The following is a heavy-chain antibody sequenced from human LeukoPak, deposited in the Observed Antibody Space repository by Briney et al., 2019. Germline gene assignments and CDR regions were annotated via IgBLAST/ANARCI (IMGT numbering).Heavy chain of an antibody. Sequence: PSETLSLTCAVSGYSISSGYYWGWIRQPPGKGLEWIGSIYHSGSTYCNPSLKSRVTISVDTSKNQFSLKLSSVTAADTAVYYCAGQSYDILTGSPGPTYDYWGQGTLVTVSS. CDR3: AGQSYDILTGSPGPTYDY. D-gene: IGHD3-9*01. V-gene: IGHV4-38-2*01. CDR1: GYSISSGYY. J-gene: IGHJ4*02. CDR2: IYHSGST.